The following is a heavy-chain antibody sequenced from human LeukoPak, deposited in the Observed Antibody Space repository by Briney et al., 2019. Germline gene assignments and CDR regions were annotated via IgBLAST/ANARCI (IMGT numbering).Heavy chain of an antibody. J-gene: IGHJ4*02. CDR3: ARDLRDFWSGPLDY. CDR2: IYSGGST. CDR1: GFTVSSNY. D-gene: IGHD3-3*01. V-gene: IGHV3-53*01. Sequence: PGGSLRLSCAASGFTVSSNYMSWVRQAPGKGLEWVSVIYSGGSTYYADSVKGRFTISRDNSKNTLYLQMNSLRAEDTAVYYCARDLRDFWSGPLDYWGQGTLVTVSS.